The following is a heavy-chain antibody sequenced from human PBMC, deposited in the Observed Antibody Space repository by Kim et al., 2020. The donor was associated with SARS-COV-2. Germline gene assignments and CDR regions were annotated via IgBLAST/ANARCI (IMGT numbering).Heavy chain of an antibody. CDR2: ISSSSSYI. Sequence: GGSLRLSCAASGFSFSTCSMSWVRQAPGKGLEWVSSISSSSSYIYYADSVKGRFTISRDNAKNSLYLQMHSLRAEDTAVYYCARPISFRRVVVPTTGDFFYYGMVVWGQGTTATVSS. CDR3: ARPISFRRVVVPTTGDFFYYGMVV. J-gene: IGHJ6*02. CDR1: GFSFSTCS. D-gene: IGHD2-15*01. V-gene: IGHV3-21*01.